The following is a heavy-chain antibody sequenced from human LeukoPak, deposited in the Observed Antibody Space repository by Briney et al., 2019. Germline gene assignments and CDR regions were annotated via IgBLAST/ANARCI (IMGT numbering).Heavy chain of an antibody. D-gene: IGHD4-17*01. Sequence: PSETLSLTCTVSGGSISSSSYYWGWIRQPPGKGLEWIGGIYYSGSTYYNPSLKSRVTISVDTSKNQFSLKLSSVTAADTAVYYCARHLGYGDYHYGGQGTLATVS. V-gene: IGHV4-39*01. CDR1: GGSISSSSYY. CDR2: IYYSGST. CDR3: ARHLGYGDYHY. J-gene: IGHJ4*02.